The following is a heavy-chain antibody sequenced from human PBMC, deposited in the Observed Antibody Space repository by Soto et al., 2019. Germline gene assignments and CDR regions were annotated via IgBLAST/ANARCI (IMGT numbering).Heavy chain of an antibody. V-gene: IGHV1-3*01. CDR3: ASHLWSSTRCSYYYGMDV. D-gene: IGHD2-2*01. J-gene: IGHJ6*02. CDR1: GYTFTSYA. CDR2: INAGNGNT. Sequence: ASVKVSFKASGYTFTSYAMHWVRQAPGQRLEWMGWINAGNGNTKYSQKFQGRVTITRDTSASTAYMELSSLRSEDTAVYYCASHLWSSTRCSYYYGMDVWGQGTTVTVSS.